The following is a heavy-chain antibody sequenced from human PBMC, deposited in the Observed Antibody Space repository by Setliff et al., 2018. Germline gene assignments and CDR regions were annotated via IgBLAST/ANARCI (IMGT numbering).Heavy chain of an antibody. CDR2: IYYSGST. Sequence: SETLSLTCSVSGGSISSSIYYWGWIRQPPGKGLEWIGSIYYSGSTYYSPSLKRRVTISVDTSKNQFSLKLSSVTAADTAVYYCATRTYYDSNGYYYAIAGPFDIWGQGTMVTVAS. CDR3: ATRTYYDSNGYYYAIAGPFDI. D-gene: IGHD3-22*01. CDR1: GGSISSSIYY. J-gene: IGHJ3*02. V-gene: IGHV4-39*01.